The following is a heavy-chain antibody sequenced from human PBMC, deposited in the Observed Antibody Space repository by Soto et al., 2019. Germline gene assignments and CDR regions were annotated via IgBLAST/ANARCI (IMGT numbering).Heavy chain of an antibody. J-gene: IGHJ4*02. Sequence: EVQLLESGGGLVQPGGSLRLSCAASGFTFSNYAVTWVRQAPGKGLEWVSTISGSGGSTYYAESVKGRFTISRDNSTNTLYLQMNSLRAEDTSVYYCAKDQGSSWYEIDYWGQGTLVTVSS. V-gene: IGHV3-23*01. D-gene: IGHD6-13*01. CDR1: GFTFSNYA. CDR2: ISGSGGST. CDR3: AKDQGSSWYEIDY.